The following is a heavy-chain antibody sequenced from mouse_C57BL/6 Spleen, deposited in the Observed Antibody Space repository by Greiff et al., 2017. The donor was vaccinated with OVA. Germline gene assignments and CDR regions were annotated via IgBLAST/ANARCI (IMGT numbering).Heavy chain of an antibody. Sequence: EVMLVESGGGLVQPGGSMKLSCVASGFTFSNYWMNWVRQSPEKGLEWVAQIRLKSDNYATHYAESVKGRFTISRDDSKSSVYLQMNNLRAEDTGIYYCTDDYDERGDYWGQGTTLTVSS. V-gene: IGHV6-3*01. D-gene: IGHD2-4*01. CDR1: GFTFSNYW. CDR2: IRLKSDNYAT. CDR3: TDDYDERGDY. J-gene: IGHJ2*01.